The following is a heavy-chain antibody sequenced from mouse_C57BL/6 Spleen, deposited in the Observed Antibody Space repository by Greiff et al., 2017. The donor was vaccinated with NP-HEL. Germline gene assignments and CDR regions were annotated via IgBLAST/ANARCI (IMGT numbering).Heavy chain of an antibody. J-gene: IGHJ3*01. CDR3: TTYDYDGFAY. CDR1: GYTFTDYE. Sequence: QVQLQQSGAELVRPGASVTLSCKASGYTFTDYEMHWVKQTHVHGLEWIGAIDPETGGTAYNQKFKGKAILTADKSSSTAYMELRSLTSEDSAVYYCTTYDYDGFAYWGQGTLVTVSA. V-gene: IGHV1-15*01. D-gene: IGHD2-4*01. CDR2: IDPETGGT.